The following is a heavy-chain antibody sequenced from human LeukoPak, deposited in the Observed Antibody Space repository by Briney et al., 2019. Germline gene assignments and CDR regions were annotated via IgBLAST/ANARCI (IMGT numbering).Heavy chain of an antibody. J-gene: IGHJ4*02. CDR3: AREVTTVTTAFDY. V-gene: IGHV3-21*01. Sequence: GGSLRLSCAASGFTFSSYSMNWVRQAPGKGLEWVSSISSSSSYIYYADSVKGRFTISRDNAKNSLYLQMNSLRAEDTAIYYCAREVTTVTTAFDYWGQGTLVTVSS. CDR1: GFTFSSYS. CDR2: ISSSSSYI. D-gene: IGHD4-17*01.